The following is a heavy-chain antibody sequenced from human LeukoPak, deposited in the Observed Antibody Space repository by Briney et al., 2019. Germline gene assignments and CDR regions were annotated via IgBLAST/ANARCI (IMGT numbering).Heavy chain of an antibody. D-gene: IGHD4-17*01. CDR3: ARDKGAATVTTFHY. CDR2: ISSSGGTI. Sequence: PGGSLRLSCTASGFTFSDYYMTWIRQASGQGPEWISYISSSGGTIFYAESVKGRFTISRDNAKNSLYLQMNSLRAEDTAVYYCARDKGAATVTTFHYWGQGTLVTVSS. V-gene: IGHV3-11*04. J-gene: IGHJ4*02. CDR1: GFTFSDYY.